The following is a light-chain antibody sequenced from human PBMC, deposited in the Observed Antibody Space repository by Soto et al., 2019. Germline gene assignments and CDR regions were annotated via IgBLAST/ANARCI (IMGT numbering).Light chain of an antibody. V-gene: IGKV3-15*01. CDR2: GAS. CDR3: QQYGDSPFT. CDR1: QSVSNN. J-gene: IGKJ3*01. Sequence: EILMTQSPATLSVSPGDRATLSCRASQSVSNNLAWYQQRPGQAPRLLIYGASTRATGIPARFSGSGSGTEFTLTISSLQSEDFAVYYCQQYGDSPFTFGPGTKVDLK.